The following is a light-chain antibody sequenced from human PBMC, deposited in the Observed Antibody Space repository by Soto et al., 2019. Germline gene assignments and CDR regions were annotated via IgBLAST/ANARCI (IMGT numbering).Light chain of an antibody. CDR1: QSVSSSY. CDR3: QQYGSSLWT. V-gene: IGKV3-20*01. Sequence: EIVLTQSPGTLSLSPGERATLSCRASQSVSSSYLAWYQQKPGQAPRLLIYGASSRATGMPDRFSGSGSGTDLTLTISRLEPEDFAVYYCQQYGSSLWTFGQGTKVDIK. J-gene: IGKJ1*01. CDR2: GAS.